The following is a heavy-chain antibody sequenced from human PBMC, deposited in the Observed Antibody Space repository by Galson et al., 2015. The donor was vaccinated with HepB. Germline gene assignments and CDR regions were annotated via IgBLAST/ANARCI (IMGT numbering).Heavy chain of an antibody. V-gene: IGHV3-21*01. D-gene: IGHD4-11*01. CDR1: GFTFSSYS. CDR3: ARQNDYSNYFDY. J-gene: IGHJ4*02. CDR2: ISSSSSYK. Sequence: SLRLSCAASGFTFSSYSMNWVRQAPGKGLEWVSSISSSSSYKYYADSVKGRFTISRDNAKNSLYLQMNSLRAEDTAVYYCARQNDYSNYFDYWGQGTLVTVSS.